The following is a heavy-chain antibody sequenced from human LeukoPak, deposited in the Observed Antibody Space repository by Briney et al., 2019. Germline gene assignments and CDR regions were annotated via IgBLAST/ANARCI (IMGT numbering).Heavy chain of an antibody. J-gene: IGHJ6*02. V-gene: IGHV3-9*01. CDR1: GFSLDDHA. Sequence: GGSLRLSCAVSGFSLDDHAMHWVRQAPGKGLEWVSGISWNGGSLDYADSVKGRFIISRDNAKKSLYLQMNSLRPEDTAVYYCAKDTEFGEPYHGMDVWGQGTTVTVSS. D-gene: IGHD3-10*01. CDR3: AKDTEFGEPYHGMDV. CDR2: ISWNGGSL.